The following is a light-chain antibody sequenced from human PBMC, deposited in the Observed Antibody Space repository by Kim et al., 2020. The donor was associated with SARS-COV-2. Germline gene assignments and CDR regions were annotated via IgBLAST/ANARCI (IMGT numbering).Light chain of an antibody. V-gene: IGKV1-33*01. CDR3: QQYDNLPWT. CDR1: QDISNY. J-gene: IGKJ1*01. CDR2: DAS. Sequence: SASVGDRVTITCQASQDISNYLNWYQQKPGKAPEVLIYDASDLETGVPSRFSGSGSATYFTLTISSLQPEDIATYYCQQYDNLPWTFGQGTKVDIK.